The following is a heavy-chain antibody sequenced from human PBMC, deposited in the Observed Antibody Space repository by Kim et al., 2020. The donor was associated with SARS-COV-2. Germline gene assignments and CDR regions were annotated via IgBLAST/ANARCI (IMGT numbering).Heavy chain of an antibody. CDR3: SRDSRGATLEYYYYYFS. CDR1: GFTFSSYS. CDR2: ISSSSGCI. J-gene: IGHJ6*01. Sequence: GGSLRLSCAASGFTFSSYSMNWVRQAPGRGLEWVSSISSSSGCIYYADSVKGRFTISRDNAKNSLYLLMNSLRAEDTAVYYCSRDSRGATLEYYYYYFS. V-gene: IGHV3-21*01. D-gene: IGHD2-15*01.